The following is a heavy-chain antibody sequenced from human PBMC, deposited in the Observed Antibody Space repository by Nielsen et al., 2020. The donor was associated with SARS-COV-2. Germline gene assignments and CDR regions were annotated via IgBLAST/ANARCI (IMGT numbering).Heavy chain of an antibody. Sequence: RQAPGKGLEWIGYIYYSGSTNYNPSLKSRVTISVDTSKNQFSLKLSSVTAADTAVYYCARHPSPQFLATPVYYYGMDVWGQGTTDTVSS. CDR3: ARHPSPQFLATPVYYYGMDV. CDR2: IYYSGST. J-gene: IGHJ6*02. D-gene: IGHD1-26*01. V-gene: IGHV4-61*07.